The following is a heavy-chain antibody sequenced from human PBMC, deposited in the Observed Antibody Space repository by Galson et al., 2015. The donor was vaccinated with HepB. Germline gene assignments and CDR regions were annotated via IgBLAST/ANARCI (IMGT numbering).Heavy chain of an antibody. Sequence: SLRLSCAASGFTFSDYYMSWIRQAPGKGLEWVSYISSSSSYTNYAGSVKGRFTISRDNAKNSLYLQMNSLRAEDTAVYYCARGYYDSSGYRPFDAFDIWGQGTMVTVSS. CDR1: GFTFSDYY. V-gene: IGHV3-11*03. CDR2: ISSSSSYT. D-gene: IGHD3-22*01. J-gene: IGHJ3*02. CDR3: ARGYYDSSGYRPFDAFDI.